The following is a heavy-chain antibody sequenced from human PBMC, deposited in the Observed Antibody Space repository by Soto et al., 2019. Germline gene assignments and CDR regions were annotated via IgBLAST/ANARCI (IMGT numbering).Heavy chain of an antibody. CDR2: LIPLFGTT. V-gene: IGHV1-69*06. CDR3: ARGPNWGYRFDS. J-gene: IGHJ4*02. D-gene: IGHD7-27*01. Sequence: QVQLVQSGAEAKKPGSSVKVSCEASGGTFSGHAISWVRQAPGQGPEWMGGLIPLFGTTQHAQNFQDRLTITADKSTSTASMALTSLRFEDTAIYYCARGPNWGYRFDSWGQGTLVTVSS. CDR1: GGTFSGHA.